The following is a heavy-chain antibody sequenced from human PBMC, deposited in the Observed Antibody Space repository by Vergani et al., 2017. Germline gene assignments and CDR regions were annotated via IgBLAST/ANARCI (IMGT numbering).Heavy chain of an antibody. J-gene: IGHJ4*02. V-gene: IGHV3-23*01. CDR1: GFTFSSYA. D-gene: IGHD3-3*01. CDR3: AGWGSGYYQRRVFDY. CDR2: ISGSGGST. Sequence: EVQLLESGGGLVQPGGSLRLSCAASGFTFSSYAMSWVRQAPGKGLEWVSAISGSGGSTYYADSVKSRFTISRDNSKNTLYLQMNSLRAEDTAVYYCAGWGSGYYQRRVFDYWGQGTLVTVSS.